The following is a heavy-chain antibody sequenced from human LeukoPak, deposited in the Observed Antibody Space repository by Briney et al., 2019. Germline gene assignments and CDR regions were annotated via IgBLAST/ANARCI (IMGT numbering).Heavy chain of an antibody. Sequence: ASVKVSCKASGYTFTSYGISWVRQAPGQGLEWMGWISAYNGNTNYAQKLQGRVTMTTDTSTSTAYMELRSLRSDDTAVYYCARDARKRITMVQGSMHYYYYYMDVWGKGTTVTVSS. CDR3: ARDARKRITMVQGSMHYYYYYMDV. V-gene: IGHV1-18*01. CDR2: ISAYNGNT. D-gene: IGHD3-10*01. J-gene: IGHJ6*03. CDR1: GYTFTSYG.